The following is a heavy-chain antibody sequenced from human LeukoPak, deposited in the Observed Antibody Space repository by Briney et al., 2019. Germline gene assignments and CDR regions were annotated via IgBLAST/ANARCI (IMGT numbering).Heavy chain of an antibody. Sequence: GGSLRLSCAASGFTFSSFAMHWVRQAPGKGLEWVAVISYVGSDKDYADSVKGRFTIYRDNSKNTLYLQMNSLRAEDTAVYYCARTDLGYCSGGSCSAFDIWGHGTMVTVSS. D-gene: IGHD2-15*01. V-gene: IGHV3-30-3*01. J-gene: IGHJ3*02. CDR3: ARTDLGYCSGGSCSAFDI. CDR1: GFTFSSFA. CDR2: ISYVGSDK.